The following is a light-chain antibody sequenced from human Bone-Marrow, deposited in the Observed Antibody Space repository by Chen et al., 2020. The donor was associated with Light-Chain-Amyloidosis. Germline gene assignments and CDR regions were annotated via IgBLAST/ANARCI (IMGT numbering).Light chain of an antibody. Sequence: EIVLTQPPGTLSLSPGEGANLSCRASQTISSNYLTWYQQKFGQAPRLLIYGSSSRATGIPDRFTGSGSGTDFTLTINRLEPEDFAMYYCQQYGTSPLTFCGGTKVEIK. V-gene: IGKV3-20*01. CDR1: QTISSNY. CDR2: GSS. CDR3: QQYGTSPLT. J-gene: IGKJ4*01.